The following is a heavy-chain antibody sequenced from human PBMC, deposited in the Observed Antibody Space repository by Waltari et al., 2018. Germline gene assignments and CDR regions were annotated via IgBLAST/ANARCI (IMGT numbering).Heavy chain of an antibody. CDR1: VGTLTTYS. J-gene: IGHJ6*03. CDR2: VSVPGGT. V-gene: IGHV4-4*09. CDR3: AKPWNTHYYSYIDV. Sequence: QVTLQQPGPRGGKPSGHRSLTCSVPVGTLTTYSWSWIRLPPGKGLEWFGYVSVPGGTNYSPTLQSRVTLSADPSENQVSLTLTSVTAADTAVYYCAKPWNTHYYSYIDVWGKGTTVTVSS. D-gene: IGHD1-1*01.